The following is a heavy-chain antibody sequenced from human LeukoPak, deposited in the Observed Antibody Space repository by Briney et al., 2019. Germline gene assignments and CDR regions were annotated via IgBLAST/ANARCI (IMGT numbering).Heavy chain of an antibody. CDR2: ISYDGSNK. V-gene: IGHV3-30*04. CDR3: ASARIAAAGMEGDY. J-gene: IGHJ4*02. CDR1: GFTFSSYS. Sequence: GGSLRLSCAASGFTFSSYSMHWVRQAPGKGLEWVAVISYDGSNKYYADSVKGRFTISRDNSKNTLYLQMNSLRAEDTAVYYCASARIAAAGMEGDYWGQGTLVTVSS. D-gene: IGHD6-13*01.